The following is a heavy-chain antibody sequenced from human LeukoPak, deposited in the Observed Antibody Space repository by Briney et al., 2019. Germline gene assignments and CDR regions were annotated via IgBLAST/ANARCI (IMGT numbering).Heavy chain of an antibody. D-gene: IGHD3-10*01. Sequence: GGSLRLSCAASGFTFSSYVMSWVRQAPGKGLEWVSAIGGYSLTVYNAQSLKGRFTVSRDNFKNTLYLQVTDLRLDDTAVYYCAKGQMVRGVTTSYYMDAWGKGTRVTVSS. CDR3: AKGQMVRGVTTSYYMDA. J-gene: IGHJ6*03. CDR1: GFTFSSYV. CDR2: IGGYSLTV. V-gene: IGHV3-23*01.